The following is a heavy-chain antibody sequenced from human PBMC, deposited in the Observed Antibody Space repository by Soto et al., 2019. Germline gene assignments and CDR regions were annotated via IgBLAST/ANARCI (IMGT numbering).Heavy chain of an antibody. D-gene: IGHD2-8*01. CDR2: IIPIFVTA. J-gene: IGHJ4*02. V-gene: IGHV1-69*12. CDR3: ARGGYCTNGVCYTPGDY. CDR1: GGTFSSYA. Sequence: QVQLVQSGAEVKKPGSSVKVSCKASGGTFSSYAISWVRQAPGHGLEWMGGIIPIFVTANYAQKFQGRVTITADESTSTAYMELSSLRAEYTAVYYCARGGYCTNGVCYTPGDYWGQGTLVTVSS.